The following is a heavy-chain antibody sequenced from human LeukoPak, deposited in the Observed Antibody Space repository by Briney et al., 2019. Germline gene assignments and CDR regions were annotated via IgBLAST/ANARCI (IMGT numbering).Heavy chain of an antibody. CDR3: AKDIWYSGNY. V-gene: IGHV3-21*04. Sequence: GGSLRLSCAASAFSLNAYNMNWVRQAPGKGLEWVSSISYTGTYIYYADSVKGRFTISRDNSKNTLYLQMNSLRAEDTAVYYCAKDIWYSGNYWGQGTLVTVSS. CDR2: ISYTGTYI. J-gene: IGHJ4*02. CDR1: AFSLNAYN. D-gene: IGHD1-26*01.